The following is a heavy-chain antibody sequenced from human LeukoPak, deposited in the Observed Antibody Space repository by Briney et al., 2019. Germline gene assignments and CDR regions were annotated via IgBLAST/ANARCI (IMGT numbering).Heavy chain of an antibody. J-gene: IGHJ4*02. CDR1: GFTFSSYA. CDR3: ARDSYYYDSQVDY. CDR2: ISASGGST. Sequence: GGSLRLSCAASGFTFSSYAMSRVRQAPGKGLEWVSTISASGGSTYYADSVKGRSTISRDNSKNTLYLQMNSLRAEDTAVYYCARDSYYYDSQVDYWGQGTLVTVSS. D-gene: IGHD3-22*01. V-gene: IGHV3-23*01.